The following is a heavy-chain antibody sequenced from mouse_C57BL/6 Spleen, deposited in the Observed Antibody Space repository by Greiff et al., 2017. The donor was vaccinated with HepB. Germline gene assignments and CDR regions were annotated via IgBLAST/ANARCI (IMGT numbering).Heavy chain of an antibody. D-gene: IGHD6-2*01. V-gene: IGHV5-12*01. CDR3: ARLSLYAMDY. Sequence: EVKLQESGGGLVQPGGSLKLSCAASGFTFSDYYMYWVRQTPEKRLEWVAYISNGGGSTYYPDTVKGRFTISRDNAKNTLYLQMSRLKSEDTAMYYCARLSLYAMDYWGQGTSVTVSS. CDR2: ISNGGGST. J-gene: IGHJ4*01. CDR1: GFTFSDYY.